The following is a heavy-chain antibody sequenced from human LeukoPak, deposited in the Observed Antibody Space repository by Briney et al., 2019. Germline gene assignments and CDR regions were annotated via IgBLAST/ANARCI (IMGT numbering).Heavy chain of an antibody. CDR3: ARASVRSMITFGGVIGAFDI. V-gene: IGHV4-59*01. Sequence: PSETLSLTCTVSGGSISSYYWSWIRQPPGKGLEWIGYIYYSGSTNYNPSLKSRVNISVETSKNQFSLKLSSVTAADTAVYYCARASVRSMITFGGVIGAFDIWGQGTMVTVSS. J-gene: IGHJ3*02. CDR2: IYYSGST. CDR1: GGSISSYY. D-gene: IGHD3-16*01.